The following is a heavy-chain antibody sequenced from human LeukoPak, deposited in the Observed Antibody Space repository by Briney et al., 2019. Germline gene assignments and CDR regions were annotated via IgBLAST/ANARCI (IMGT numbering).Heavy chain of an antibody. D-gene: IGHD1-26*01. CDR1: GFTFSSYG. CDR2: ISDSGGST. CDR3: AKDRSGSYPTERAY. J-gene: IGHJ4*02. Sequence: GGSLRLSCAASGFTFSSYGMSWVRQAPGKGLEWVSAISDSGGSTYYADSVKGRFTISRDNSKNTLFLQMNSLRAEDTAVYYCAKDRSGSYPTERAYWGQGTLVTVSS. V-gene: IGHV3-23*01.